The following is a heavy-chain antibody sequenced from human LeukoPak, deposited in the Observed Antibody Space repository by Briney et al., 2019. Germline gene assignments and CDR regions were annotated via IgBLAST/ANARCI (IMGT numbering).Heavy chain of an antibody. D-gene: IGHD3-9*01. CDR2: INHSGST. CDR3: ARLAGYYDILTGYYTQTRGFDY. Sequence: SETLSLTCAVYGGSFSGYYWSWIRQPPGKGLEWIGEINHSGSTNYNPSLKSRVTISVDTSKNQFSLKLSSVTAADTAVYYCARLAGYYDILTGYYTQTRGFDYWGQGTLVTVSS. CDR1: GGSFSGYY. V-gene: IGHV4-34*01. J-gene: IGHJ4*02.